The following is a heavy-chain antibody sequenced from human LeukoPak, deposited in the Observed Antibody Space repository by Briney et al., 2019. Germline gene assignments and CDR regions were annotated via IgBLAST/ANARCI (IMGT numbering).Heavy chain of an antibody. J-gene: IGHJ4*02. D-gene: IGHD2-15*01. V-gene: IGHV4-59*08. CDR3: ARRDCSGGSCYPFYFGY. Sequence: SETLSLTCTVSGGSISSYYWSWIRQPPGKGLEWIGYIYYSGSTNYNPSLKSRVTISVDTSKNQFSLKLNSVTAADTAVYYCARRDCSGGSCYPFYFGYWGQGTLVTVSS. CDR1: GGSISSYY. CDR2: IYYSGST.